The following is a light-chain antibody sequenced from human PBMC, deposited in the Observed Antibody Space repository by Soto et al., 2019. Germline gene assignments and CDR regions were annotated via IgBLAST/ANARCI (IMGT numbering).Light chain of an antibody. CDR1: SSDIGTYNS. V-gene: IGLV2-14*03. Sequence: QSALTQSASVSGSPGQSIIISCTGTSSDIGTYNSVSWYQQLPGRAPKLILFEVNHRPSGASNRFSGSKSGNTASLTISGLQAEDEADYYCSSYSTTTTLWVFGGGTKVTVL. J-gene: IGLJ3*02. CDR3: SSYSTTTTLWV. CDR2: EVN.